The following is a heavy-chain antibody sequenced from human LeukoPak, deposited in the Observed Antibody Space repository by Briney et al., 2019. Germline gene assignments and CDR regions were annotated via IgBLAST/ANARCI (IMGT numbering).Heavy chain of an antibody. D-gene: IGHD3-10*01. J-gene: IGHJ4*02. Sequence: GESLKISCKGSGYSFTSYWIAWVRQMPGKGLEWMGIIYPGDSDTKYSPSFQGQVTISADKSITTAYLQRSSLKASDTAMYYCARLGTYWSNYYFEYWGQGTLVTVSS. V-gene: IGHV5-51*01. CDR2: IYPGDSDT. CDR1: GYSFTSYW. CDR3: ARLGTYWSNYYFEY.